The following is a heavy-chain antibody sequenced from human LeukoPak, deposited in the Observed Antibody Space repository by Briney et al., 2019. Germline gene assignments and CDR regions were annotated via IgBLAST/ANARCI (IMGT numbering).Heavy chain of an antibody. Sequence: ASVKVSCKASGYTLTSYYMHWVRPAPGQGLEWMGIINPSGGSTSYAQKFQGRVTMTRDTSTSTVYMELSSLRSKDTAVYYCARGGWPSSYCSGGSCKYNWFDPWGQGTLVTVSS. CDR2: INPSGGST. V-gene: IGHV1-46*01. CDR3: ARGGWPSSYCSGGSCKYNWFDP. D-gene: IGHD2-15*01. CDR1: GYTLTSYY. J-gene: IGHJ5*02.